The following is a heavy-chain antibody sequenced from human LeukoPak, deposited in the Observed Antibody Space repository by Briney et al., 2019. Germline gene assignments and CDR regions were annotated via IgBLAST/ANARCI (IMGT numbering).Heavy chain of an antibody. CDR2: LRPVFGPI. J-gene: IGHJ4*02. Sequence: SVKVSCKASGVTFSSYAISWVRQAPGQGLEWIGGLRPVFGPINSAQKLQDRVTLTKDDSTTTAYMELRSLRSEDTAVYYCAKASWVSNADAVLWGQGTVVTVS. D-gene: IGHD1-1*01. CDR1: GVTFSSYA. V-gene: IGHV1-69*05. CDR3: AKASWVSNADAVL.